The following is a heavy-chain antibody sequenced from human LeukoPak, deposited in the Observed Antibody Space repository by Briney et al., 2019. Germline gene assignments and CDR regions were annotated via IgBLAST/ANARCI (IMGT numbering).Heavy chain of an antibody. J-gene: IGHJ4*02. CDR2: IDHSGST. D-gene: IGHD3-22*01. CDR3: ARAGGADSPQDPDH. CDR1: GASLSAYC. Sequence: KASETLSLTCAVSGASLSAYCWSWIRQPPEKGLEWVGDIDHSGSTNYNPSLKSRVTISVDTSRNQFSLRLTSVTAADTAVYYCARAGGADSPQDPDHWGQGILVTVSS. V-gene: IGHV4-34*01.